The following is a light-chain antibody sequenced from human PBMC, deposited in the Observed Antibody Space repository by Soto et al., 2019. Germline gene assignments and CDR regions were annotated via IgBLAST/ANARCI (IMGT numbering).Light chain of an antibody. CDR2: ENN. Sequence: QSVLTQPPSVSAALGQKVTISCSGSSSNIGNNYVSWYQQLPGTAPKLLIYENNKRPSGIPDRFSGSKSGTSATLGITGLQTGDEADYYCGTWDSSLSAGQVVFGGGTKLTV. J-gene: IGLJ2*01. CDR1: SSNIGNNY. CDR3: GTWDSSLSAGQVV. V-gene: IGLV1-51*02.